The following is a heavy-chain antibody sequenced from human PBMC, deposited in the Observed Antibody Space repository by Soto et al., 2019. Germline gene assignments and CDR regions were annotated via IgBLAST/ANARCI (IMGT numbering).Heavy chain of an antibody. CDR1: GGSFSGYY. V-gene: IGHV4-34*01. CDR2: INHSGST. D-gene: IGHD1-7*01. CDR3: ARRLELPYYFDY. Sequence: SETLSLTCAVYGGSFSGYYWSWIRQPPGKGLEWIGEINHSGSTNYNPSLKSRVTISVDTSKNQFSLKLSSVTAADTAVYYCARRLELPYYFDYWGQGTLVTVSS. J-gene: IGHJ4*02.